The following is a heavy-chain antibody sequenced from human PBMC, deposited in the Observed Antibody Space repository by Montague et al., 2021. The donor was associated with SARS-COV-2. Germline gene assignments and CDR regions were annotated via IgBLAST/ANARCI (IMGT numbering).Heavy chain of an antibody. CDR3: ARDQAAKISFKGAFDI. CDR2: INYSGTT. V-gene: IGHV4-59*01. Sequence: SETLSLTCTVSGGSISSYYWNWIRETPGKGLEWIGYINYSGTTNYNPSLKSRVTISLDTPKNQFSLNLNSVTAADTALYYCARDQAAKISFKGAFDIWGQGRMVTVSS. D-gene: IGHD3-3*01. CDR1: GGSISSYY. J-gene: IGHJ3*02.